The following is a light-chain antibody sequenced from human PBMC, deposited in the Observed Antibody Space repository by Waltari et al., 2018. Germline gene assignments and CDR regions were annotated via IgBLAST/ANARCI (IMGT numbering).Light chain of an antibody. CDR2: RSS. CDR1: QSVSVN. J-gene: IGKJ5*01. CDR3: QQYNDWPPIT. Sequence: EIVMTQSPATLSVPPGDTATLSCRASQSVSVNVAWYQQKPGQAPRLLFYRSSTRATGVPARFTASGSGTPFTLTITGLQSEDFAVYFCQQYNDWPPITFGQGTQLEIK. V-gene: IGKV3D-15*01.